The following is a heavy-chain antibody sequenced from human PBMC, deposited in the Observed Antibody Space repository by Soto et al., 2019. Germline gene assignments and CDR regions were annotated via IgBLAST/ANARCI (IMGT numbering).Heavy chain of an antibody. Sequence: GGSLRLSCAASGFTFSNHGMHWVRQAPGKGLEWVAVIWYDGGNKYYADSVKGRFTISRDNSKNTLYLQMNSLRAEDTALYYCARDQQLRLSYNYYGIDVWGQGTTVTVSS. CDR2: IWYDGGNK. J-gene: IGHJ6*02. CDR1: GFTFSNHG. V-gene: IGHV3-33*01. CDR3: ARDQQLRLSYNYYGIDV. D-gene: IGHD5-18*01.